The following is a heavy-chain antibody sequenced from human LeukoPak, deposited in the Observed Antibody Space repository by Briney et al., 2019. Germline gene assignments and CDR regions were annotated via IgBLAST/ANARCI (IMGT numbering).Heavy chain of an antibody. CDR2: INPSGGST. CDR1: GYTFTSYD. CDR3: ARGVPCSSTSCYDYFDY. V-gene: IGHV1-46*01. Sequence: ASVKVSCKASGYTFTSYDINWVRQAPGQGLEWMGIINPSGGSTSYAQKFQGRVTMTRDTSTSTVYMELSSLRSEDTAVYYCARGVPCSSTSCYDYFDYWGQGTLVTVSS. J-gene: IGHJ4*02. D-gene: IGHD2-2*01.